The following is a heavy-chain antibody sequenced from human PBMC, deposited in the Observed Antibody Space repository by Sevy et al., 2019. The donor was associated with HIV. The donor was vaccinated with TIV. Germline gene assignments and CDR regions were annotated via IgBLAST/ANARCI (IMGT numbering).Heavy chain of an antibody. CDR2: IKSKTDGGTT. D-gene: IGHD4-17*01. V-gene: IGHV3-15*01. CDR3: TATVTTPVDYYGMDV. CDR1: GFTFSNAW. Sequence: GGSLRLSCAASGFTFSNAWMSWVRQAPGKGLEWVGRIKSKTDGGTTDYAAPVKGRFTISRDDSKNTLYLQMNSLKTEDTAVYYCTATVTTPVDYYGMDVWGQGATVTVSS. J-gene: IGHJ6*02.